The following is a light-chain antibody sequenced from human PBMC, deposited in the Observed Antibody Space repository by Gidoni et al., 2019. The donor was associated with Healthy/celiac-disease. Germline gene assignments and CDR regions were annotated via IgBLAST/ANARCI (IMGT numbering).Light chain of an antibody. Sequence: DIQMTQSPSTLSASVGDRVTITCRASQSISSWLAWYQQKPGKAPKLLIYKASSLESGVPSRFSDSGSVTEFTLTISSLQPDDFATYYCQQYNSYSTFXPXTKVDIK. V-gene: IGKV1-5*03. CDR1: QSISSW. CDR3: QQYNSYST. CDR2: KAS. J-gene: IGKJ3*01.